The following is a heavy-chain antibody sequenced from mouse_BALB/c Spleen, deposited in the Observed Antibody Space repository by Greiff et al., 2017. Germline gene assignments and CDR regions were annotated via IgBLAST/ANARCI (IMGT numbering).Heavy chain of an antibody. Sequence: EVQRVESGGDLVKPGGSLKLSCAASGFTFSSYGMSWVRQTPDKRLEWVATISSGGSYTYYPDSVKGRFTISRDNAKNTLYLQMSSLKSEDTAMYYCASPYYYGSSYCWYFDVWGAGTTVTVSS. CDR2: ISSGGSYT. CDR3: ASPYYYGSSYCWYFDV. CDR1: GFTFSSYG. J-gene: IGHJ1*01. V-gene: IGHV5-6*01. D-gene: IGHD1-1*01.